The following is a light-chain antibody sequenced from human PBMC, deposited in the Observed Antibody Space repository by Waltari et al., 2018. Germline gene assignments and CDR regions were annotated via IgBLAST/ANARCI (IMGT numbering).Light chain of an antibody. V-gene: IGLV3-21*01. J-gene: IGLJ1*01. CDR2: YDS. CDR1: NIESKS. Sequence: SYVLTQPPSVSVAPGETATITCGGNNIESKSVHWYRQRPGQAPVLVISYDSDRPSGSPERFSGSNSGNTATLTISRVEAGDEADYYCQVWDANNDPGVFGTGTEVTVL. CDR3: QVWDANNDPGV.